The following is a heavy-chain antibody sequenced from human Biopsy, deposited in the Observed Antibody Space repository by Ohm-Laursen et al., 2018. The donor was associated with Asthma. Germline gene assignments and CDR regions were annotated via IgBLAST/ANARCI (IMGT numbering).Heavy chain of an antibody. CDR1: GGSISSGGYY. Sequence: SDTLSLTCTVSGGSISSGGYYWSWIRQHPGKGLEWIGYIYYSGSTYYNPPLKSRVTISVDTSKNQFSLKLSSVTAADTAVYYCARGIGLSGYDFWSGYSATPNWFDPWGQGTLVTVSS. D-gene: IGHD3-3*01. CDR3: ARGIGLSGYDFWSGYSATPNWFDP. CDR2: IYYSGST. V-gene: IGHV4-31*03. J-gene: IGHJ5*02.